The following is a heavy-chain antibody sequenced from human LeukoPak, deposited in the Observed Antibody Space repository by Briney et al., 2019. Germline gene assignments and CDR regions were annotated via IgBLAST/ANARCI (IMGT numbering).Heavy chain of an antibody. CDR2: INHSGST. J-gene: IGHJ4*02. D-gene: IGHD3-10*01. CDR1: GGSFSGYY. CDR3: ARRASKVRGVIITVLDY. V-gene: IGHV4-34*01. Sequence: SETLSLTCAVYGGSFSGYYWSWIRQPPGKGLEWIGEINHSGSTNYNPSLKSRVTISVDTSKSQFSLKLSSVTAADTAVCYCARRASKVRGVIITVLDYWGQGTLVTASS.